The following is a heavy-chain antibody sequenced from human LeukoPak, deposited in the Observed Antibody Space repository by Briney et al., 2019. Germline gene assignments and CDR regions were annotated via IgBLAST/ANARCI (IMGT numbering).Heavy chain of an antibody. V-gene: IGHV4-59*08. Sequence: SETLSLICTVSGGSISSYYWSWIRQPPGKGLEWIGYIYYSGSTNYNPSLKSRVTISVDTSKNQFSLKLSSVTAADTAVYYCARPLHPKYYDAFDIWGQGTMVTVSS. D-gene: IGHD3-10*01. CDR3: ARPLHPKYYDAFDI. CDR1: GGSISSYY. CDR2: IYYSGST. J-gene: IGHJ3*02.